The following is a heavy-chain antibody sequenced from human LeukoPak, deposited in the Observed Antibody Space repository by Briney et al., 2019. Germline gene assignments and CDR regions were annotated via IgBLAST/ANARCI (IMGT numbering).Heavy chain of an antibody. Sequence: LRLSCAASGFTFSSYAMSWVRRPPGKGLEWIGYIYYSGSTYYNPSLKSRVTISVDTSKNQFSLKLSSVTAADTAVYYCARDGYDDYVWGSYRFRDWGQGTLVTVSS. J-gene: IGHJ4*02. CDR1: GFTFSSYA. V-gene: IGHV4-30-4*08. CDR3: ARDGYDDYVWGSYRFRD. D-gene: IGHD3-16*02. CDR2: IYYSGST.